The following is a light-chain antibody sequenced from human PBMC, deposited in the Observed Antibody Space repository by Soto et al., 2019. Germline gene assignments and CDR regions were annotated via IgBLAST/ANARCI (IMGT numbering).Light chain of an antibody. Sequence: QLVLTQSPSASASLGASVKLTCTLSSGHSSYAIAWHQQQPEKGPRYLMKLNSDGSHRKGDGIPDRFSGSSSGAERYLTISGLQSEDEADYYCQTWGTGIPWVFGGGTKLTVL. CDR3: QTWGTGIPWV. J-gene: IGLJ3*02. V-gene: IGLV4-69*01. CDR2: LNSDGSH. CDR1: SGHSSYA.